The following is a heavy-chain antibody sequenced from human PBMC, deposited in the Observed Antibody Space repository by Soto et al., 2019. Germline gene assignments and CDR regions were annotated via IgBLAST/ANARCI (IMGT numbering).Heavy chain of an antibody. CDR3: VHALQVLDYGDYGGVFDY. CDR1: GLSLSTSVVG. CDR2: IYLGDDN. D-gene: IGHD4-17*01. V-gene: IGHV2-5*02. J-gene: IGHJ4*02. Sequence: QITLKESGPTMVKPTQTLTLTCTFSGLSLSTSVVGVGWIRQPPEKALEWLALIYLGDDNRYSPSLKSTLTITNDASKNLVVLTMTTMYPVDTATYCCVHALQVLDYGDYGGVFDYWGQGTLCTVSS.